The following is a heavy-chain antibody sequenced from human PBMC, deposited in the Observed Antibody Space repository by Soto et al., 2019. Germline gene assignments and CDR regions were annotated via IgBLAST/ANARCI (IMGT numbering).Heavy chain of an antibody. Sequence: ASVKVSCKASGYTFTAYYMHWVRQAPGQGLEWMGWINPNSGVTNYAQNFQGRVTMTRDMSISTAYMDLSSLKSDDTAVYYCARALNWNEASYWGQGTLVTVSS. D-gene: IGHD1-1*01. CDR1: GYTFTAYY. V-gene: IGHV1-2*02. CDR2: INPNSGVT. CDR3: ARALNWNEASY. J-gene: IGHJ4*02.